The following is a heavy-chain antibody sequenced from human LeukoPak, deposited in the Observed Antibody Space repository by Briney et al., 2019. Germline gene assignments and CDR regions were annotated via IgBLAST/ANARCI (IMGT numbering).Heavy chain of an antibody. Sequence: ASVKVSCKASGYTFTSYGISWVRQVPGQGLEWMGWISAYNGNTNYAQKLQGRVTMTTDTSTSTAYMELRSLRSDDTAVYYCARDRYMGSSGWFTQPRFDYWGQGTLVTVSS. V-gene: IGHV1-18*01. CDR1: GYTFTSYG. CDR2: ISAYNGNT. J-gene: IGHJ4*02. CDR3: ARDRYMGSSGWFTQPRFDY. D-gene: IGHD6-19*01.